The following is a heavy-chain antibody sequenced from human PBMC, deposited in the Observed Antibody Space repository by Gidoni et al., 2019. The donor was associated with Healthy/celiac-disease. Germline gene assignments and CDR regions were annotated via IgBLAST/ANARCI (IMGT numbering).Heavy chain of an antibody. CDR3: ARGGGLGYCSGGSCYQTDY. Sequence: QVQLVQSGAEVKKPGASVKVSCKASGYTFTGYYMHWVRQAPGQGLGWMGWINPDSGGTNYAQKFQGRVTMTRDTSISTAYMELSRLRSDDTAVYYCARGGGLGYCSGGSCYQTDYWGQGTLVTVSS. V-gene: IGHV1-2*02. CDR1: GYTFTGYY. J-gene: IGHJ4*02. CDR2: INPDSGGT. D-gene: IGHD2-15*01.